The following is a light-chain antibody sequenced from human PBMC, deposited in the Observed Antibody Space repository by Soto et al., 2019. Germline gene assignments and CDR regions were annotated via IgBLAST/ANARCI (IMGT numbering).Light chain of an antibody. V-gene: IGKV1-39*01. J-gene: IGKJ4*01. CDR3: QQSASTPQT. Sequence: IQMTQSPSSLSASVGDRVTITCRASQSVGTYVSWYQQKEGKAPKLLINVASTLQSGVASTFSGSGSGTDFTLAISSLQPEDFATYYCQQSASTPQTFGGGTRVEIK. CDR2: VAS. CDR1: QSVGTY.